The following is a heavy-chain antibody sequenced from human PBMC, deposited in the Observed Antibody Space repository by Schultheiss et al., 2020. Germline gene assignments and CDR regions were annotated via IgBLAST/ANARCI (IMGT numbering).Heavy chain of an antibody. CDR1: GFTFSSYW. CDR2: INSDGSST. V-gene: IGHV3-74*01. CDR3: AREGDYGDPYYYGMDV. D-gene: IGHD4-17*01. J-gene: IGHJ6*02. Sequence: GESLKISCAASGFTFSSYWMHWVRQAPGKGLVWVSRINSDGSSTSYADSVKGRFTISRDNSKNTLYLQMNSLRAEDTAVYYCAREGDYGDPYYYGMDVWGQGTTVTVSS.